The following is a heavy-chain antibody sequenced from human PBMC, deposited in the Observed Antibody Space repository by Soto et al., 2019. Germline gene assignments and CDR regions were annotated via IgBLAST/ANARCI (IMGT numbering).Heavy chain of an antibody. CDR1: GYTFTSYG. J-gene: IGHJ4*02. CDR2: ISAYNGNT. D-gene: IGHD3-3*01. CDR3: ARTLNEWLFGLD. V-gene: IGHV1-18*01. Sequence: ASVKVSCKASGYTFTSYGISWVRKAPGQGLEWMGWISAYNGNTNYAQKFQGRVTMTTDTSTSTAYMELRSLRSDDTAVYYCARTLNEWLFGLDWGQGTLVTVS.